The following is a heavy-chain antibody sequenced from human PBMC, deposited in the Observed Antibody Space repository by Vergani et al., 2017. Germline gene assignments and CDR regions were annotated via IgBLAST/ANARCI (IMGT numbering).Heavy chain of an antibody. CDR3: TTGFPGSSWSTY. CDR1: GFTFSSYA. CDR2: VRNKEDGGTP. D-gene: IGHD6-13*01. Sequence: VQLVESGGGVVQPGGSLRLSCAASGFTFSSYAMSWVRQAPGKGLEWVGFVRNKEDGGTPEHAASVKGRFTISRDDSKAIAYLQMNSLKTEDTAVYYCTTGFPGSSWSTYWGQGTLVTVSS. V-gene: IGHV3-49*04. J-gene: IGHJ4*01.